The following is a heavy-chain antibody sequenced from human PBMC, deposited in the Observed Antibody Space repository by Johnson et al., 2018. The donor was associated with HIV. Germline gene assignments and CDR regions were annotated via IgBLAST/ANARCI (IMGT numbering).Heavy chain of an antibody. D-gene: IGHD3-22*01. CDR3: ARGLGLLLRLGAFDI. V-gene: IGHV3-53*01. CDR2: IYSGGST. Sequence: VQLVESGGGVVQPGRSLRLSCAASGFTVSSNYMSWVRQAPGKGLEWVSVIYSGGSTYYADSVKGRFTISRDNSKNTLYLQINSLRAEDTAVYYCARGLGLLLRLGAFDIWGQGTMVTVSS. J-gene: IGHJ3*02. CDR1: GFTVSSNY.